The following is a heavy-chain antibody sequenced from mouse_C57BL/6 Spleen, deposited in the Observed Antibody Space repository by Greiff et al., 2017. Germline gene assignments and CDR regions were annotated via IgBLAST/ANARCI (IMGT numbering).Heavy chain of an antibody. CDR2: IDPSDSYT. J-gene: IGHJ4*01. CDR1: GYTFTSYW. CDR3: AREDTTVVRAMDY. Sequence: QVQLQQPGAELVKPGASVKLSCKASGYTFTSYWMQWVKQRPGQGLEWIGEIDPSDSYTNYNQKFKGKATLTVDTSSSTAYMQLSSLTSEDSAVYYCAREDTTVVRAMDYWGQGTSVTVSS. V-gene: IGHV1-50*01. D-gene: IGHD1-1*01.